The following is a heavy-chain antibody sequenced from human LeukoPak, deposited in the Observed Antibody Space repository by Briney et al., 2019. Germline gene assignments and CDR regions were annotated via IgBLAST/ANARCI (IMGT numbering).Heavy chain of an antibody. CDR3: AKSKSPYPMDYIFDF. Sequence: PGGSLRLSCAASGFTFSSYAMHWVRQAPGKGLEWVAVISYDGSNKYYADSVKGRFTISRDNSKNTLYLQMNSLRTDDAAVYYCAKSKSPYPMDYIFDFWGQGTLVTVSS. V-gene: IGHV3-30-3*01. J-gene: IGHJ4*02. D-gene: IGHD4-11*01. CDR2: ISYDGSNK. CDR1: GFTFSSYA.